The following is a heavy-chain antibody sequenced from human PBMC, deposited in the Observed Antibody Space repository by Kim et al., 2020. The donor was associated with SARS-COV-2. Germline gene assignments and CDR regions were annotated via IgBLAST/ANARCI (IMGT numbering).Heavy chain of an antibody. D-gene: IGHD3-3*01. CDR1: GFIFTTYP. Sequence: GGSLRLSCSASGFIFTTYPMNWVRQAPGRGLQFVAGVSSKGTYTYYEDSLKDRFTISRDSSNNMVYLQMSRLRPEDTAVYYCVKVADFLSGYDHWGQGSLVTVSS. CDR3: VKVADFLSGYDH. J-gene: IGHJ4*02. CDR2: VSSKGTYT. V-gene: IGHV3-64D*06.